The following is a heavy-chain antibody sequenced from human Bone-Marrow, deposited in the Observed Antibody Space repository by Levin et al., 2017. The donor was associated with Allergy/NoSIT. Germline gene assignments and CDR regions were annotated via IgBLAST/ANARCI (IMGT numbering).Heavy chain of an antibody. CDR3: ARHASAMATFDS. J-gene: IGHJ4*02. Sequence: GSLRLSCTVSGGSISSYYWTWIRQPPGKGLEWIGYIFYSGSTRYNSSLKSRVTISVDTSRKQFSLKLSSVTAADTAVYYCARHASAMATFDSWGQGTLVTVSS. V-gene: IGHV4-59*08. CDR1: GGSISSYY. D-gene: IGHD5-18*01. CDR2: IFYSGST.